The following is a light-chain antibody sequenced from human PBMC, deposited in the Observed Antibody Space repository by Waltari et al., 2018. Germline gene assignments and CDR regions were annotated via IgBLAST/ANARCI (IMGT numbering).Light chain of an antibody. J-gene: IGKJ4*01. CDR2: WAS. V-gene: IGKV4-1*01. CDR3: QQYYSSPVT. Sequence: IVMTQSPASMVLSLGERRTISCQSTQSVLYSSNNKNHLAWYQQKSGQPPKLLISWASTRESGVPDRFSGSGSGTDFTLTISSLQTEDVAVYFCQQYYSSPVTFGGGTKVEIK. CDR1: QSVLYSSNNKNH.